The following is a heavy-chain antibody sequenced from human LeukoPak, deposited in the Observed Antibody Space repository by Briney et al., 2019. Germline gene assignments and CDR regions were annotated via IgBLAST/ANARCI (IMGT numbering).Heavy chain of an antibody. CDR2: INSDGSST. V-gene: IGHV3-74*01. J-gene: IGHJ5*02. CDR3: ARDSGYYYGWFDP. Sequence: GGSLGLSCAASGFTFSSYWMHWVRQAPGKGLVWVSRINSDGSSTSYADSVKGRFTISRDNAKNTLYLQMNSLRAEGTAVYYCARDSGYYYGWFDPWGQGTLVTVSS. CDR1: GFTFSSYW. D-gene: IGHD3-22*01.